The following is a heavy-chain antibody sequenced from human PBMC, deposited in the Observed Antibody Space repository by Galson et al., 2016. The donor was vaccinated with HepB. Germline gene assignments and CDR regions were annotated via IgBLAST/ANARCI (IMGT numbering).Heavy chain of an antibody. CDR2: ISSSSSYI. Sequence: SLRLSCAASGFTFSSYSMNWVRQAPGKGLEWVSSISSSSSYIYYADSVKGRFTISRDNAKNSLCLQMNSLRAEDTAVYYCARGDIVGAIFDYWGQGTLATVSA. D-gene: IGHD1-26*01. J-gene: IGHJ4*02. V-gene: IGHV3-21*01. CDR3: ARGDIVGAIFDY. CDR1: GFTFSSYS.